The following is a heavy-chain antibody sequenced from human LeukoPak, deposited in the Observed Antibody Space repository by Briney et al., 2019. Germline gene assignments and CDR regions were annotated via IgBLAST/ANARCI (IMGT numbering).Heavy chain of an antibody. CDR2: FDPEDGEA. CDR1: GYTLTELS. Sequence: VASVKVSCKVSGYTLTELSMHWVRQAPGKGLEWMGGFDPEDGEAIYAQKFQGRVTMTEDTSTDTAYMELSSLRSEDTAVYYCATAPLKPKSYDFWSGFFQGLQDYWGQGTLVTVSS. D-gene: IGHD3-3*01. V-gene: IGHV1-24*01. CDR3: ATAPLKPKSYDFWSGFFQGLQDY. J-gene: IGHJ4*02.